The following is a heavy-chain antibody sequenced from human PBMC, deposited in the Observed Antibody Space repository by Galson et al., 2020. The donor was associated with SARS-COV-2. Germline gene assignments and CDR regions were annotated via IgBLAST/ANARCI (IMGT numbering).Heavy chain of an antibody. CDR3: ARDSSMVAHGVDY. J-gene: IGHJ4*02. Sequence: GESLKISCAASGFTFSSYGMHWVRQAPGKGLEWVAVIWSDGSYKYDADSVKGRFTISRDNSKNTLSLQMNSLRAEDTALYYCARDSSMVAHGVDYWGQGTLVTVSS. CDR1: GFTFSSYG. D-gene: IGHD2-15*01. CDR2: IWSDGSYK. V-gene: IGHV3-33*01.